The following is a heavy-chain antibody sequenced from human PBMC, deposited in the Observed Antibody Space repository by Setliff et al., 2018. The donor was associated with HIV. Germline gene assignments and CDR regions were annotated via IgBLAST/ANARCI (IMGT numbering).Heavy chain of an antibody. CDR3: ARESYFYYFDY. CDR1: GGSISSGTYY. D-gene: IGHD3-10*01. CDR2: IYTSGST. Sequence: PSETLSLPCTVSGGSISSGTYYWSWIRQPAGKGLEWIWRIYTSGSTNYNPSLKSRVTISVDTSKNQLSLKLSSVTAADAAVYYCARESYFYYFDYWGQGTLVTVSS. V-gene: IGHV4-61*02. J-gene: IGHJ4*02.